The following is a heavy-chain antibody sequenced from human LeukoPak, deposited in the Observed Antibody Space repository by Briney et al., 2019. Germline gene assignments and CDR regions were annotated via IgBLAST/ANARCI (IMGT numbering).Heavy chain of an antibody. CDR3: ARSGVQWQWLLTYDAFDI. J-gene: IGHJ3*02. CDR2: ISYDKSNK. CDR1: GFTFSSYA. D-gene: IGHD6-19*01. V-gene: IGHV3-30-3*01. Sequence: GGSLRLSCAASGFTFSSYAMHWVPQAPGKGLEWVALISYDKSNKYYADSVKGRFTISRDNSKNTLFVQMNSLRTEDTAVYYCARSGVQWQWLLTYDAFDIWGQGTMVTVSS.